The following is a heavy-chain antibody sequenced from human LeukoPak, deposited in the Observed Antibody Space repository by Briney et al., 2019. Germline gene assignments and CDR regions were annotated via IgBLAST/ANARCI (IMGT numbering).Heavy chain of an antibody. J-gene: IGHJ4*02. CDR3: AKDFRIGYSAHFDY. CDR2: ISSSSSYI. V-gene: IGHV3-21*01. Sequence: GGSLRLSCAASGFTFSSYSMNWVRQAPGKGLEWVSSISSSSSYIYYADSVKGRFTISRDNAKNSLYLQMNSLRAEDTAVYYCAKDFRIGYSAHFDYWGQGALVTVSS. CDR1: GFTFSSYS. D-gene: IGHD2-21*01.